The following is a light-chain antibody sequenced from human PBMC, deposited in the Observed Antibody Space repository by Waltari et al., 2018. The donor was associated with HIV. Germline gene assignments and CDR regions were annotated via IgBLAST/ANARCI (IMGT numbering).Light chain of an antibody. CDR2: INN. J-gene: IGLJ2*01. CDR3: AVWDDSLNGVL. CDR1: TSNIGTNT. V-gene: IGLV1-44*01. Sequence: QSVLTQPSSASGTPGQRVTISCSGSTSNIGTNTVSWYQQLPGTAPKLLIYINNQRPSGVPDRFSGSKSGPSASLAISGLQSEDEADYYCAVWDDSLNGVLFGGGTKLTVL.